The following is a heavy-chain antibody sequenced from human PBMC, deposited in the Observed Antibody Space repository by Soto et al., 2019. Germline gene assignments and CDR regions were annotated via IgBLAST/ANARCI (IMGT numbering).Heavy chain of an antibody. CDR3: ARGNPPRGAHHDWFGP. CDR2: ISAYTGNT. D-gene: IGHD3-10*01. V-gene: IGHV1-18*01. CDR1: GYTFSSYA. Sequence: QVQLVQSGAEVKKPGASVKVSCKASGYTFSSYAIIWVRQAPGQGLEWMGWISAYTGNTNYAQTLQGRVTLTTDTFTSTAYLELRGLRSNDTAVDYCARGNPPRGAHHDWFGPWGQGTLVTVSS. J-gene: IGHJ5*02.